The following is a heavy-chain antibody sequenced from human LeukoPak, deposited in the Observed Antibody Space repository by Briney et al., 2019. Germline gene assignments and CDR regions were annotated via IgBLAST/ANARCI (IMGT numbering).Heavy chain of an antibody. J-gene: IGHJ5*02. V-gene: IGHV1-8*01. CDR2: MNPNSGNT. Sequence: ASVKVSCKASGYTFTSYDINWVRQATGQGLEWMGWMNPNSGNTGYAQKFQGRVTMTRNTSISTAYMELSSLRSEDTAVYYCAREGTYYDFCSRYFQHWFDPWGQGTLVTVSS. D-gene: IGHD3-3*01. CDR1: GYTFTSYD. CDR3: AREGTYYDFCSRYFQHWFDP.